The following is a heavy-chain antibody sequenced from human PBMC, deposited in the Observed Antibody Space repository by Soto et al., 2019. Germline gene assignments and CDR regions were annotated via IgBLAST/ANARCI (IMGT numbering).Heavy chain of an antibody. D-gene: IGHD3-10*01. CDR2: INHSGST. J-gene: IGHJ5*02. CDR3: AREGTPGSYYNDNWFHP. V-gene: IGHV4-34*01. CDR1: GGSFSGYY. Sequence: QVQLQQWGAGLLKPSETLSLTCAVYGGSFSGYYWSWIRQPPGKGLEWIGEINHSGSTNYNPSLKSRVTISVDTSKNQFSLKLSSVTAADTAVYYCAREGTPGSYYNDNWFHPWGQGTLVTVSS.